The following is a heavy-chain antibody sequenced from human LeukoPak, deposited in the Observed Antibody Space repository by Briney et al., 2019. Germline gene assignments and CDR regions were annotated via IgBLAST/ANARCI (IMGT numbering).Heavy chain of an antibody. CDR2: ISGSGGST. CDR1: GFSFTSYA. Sequence: GGSLRLSCAASGFSFTSYAMSWVRQAPGKGLEWVSAISGSGGSTYYADSVKGRFTISRDNSKNTLYLQMNSLRAEDTAVYCCAKRYCSGGSCYPLDYWGQGTLVTVSS. CDR3: AKRYCSGGSCYPLDY. D-gene: IGHD2-15*01. V-gene: IGHV3-23*01. J-gene: IGHJ4*02.